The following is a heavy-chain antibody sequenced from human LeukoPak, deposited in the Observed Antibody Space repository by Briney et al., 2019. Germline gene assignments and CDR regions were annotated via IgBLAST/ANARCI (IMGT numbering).Heavy chain of an antibody. D-gene: IGHD6-13*01. CDR3: ARIPGIPAAGNDY. J-gene: IGHJ4*02. Sequence: ASVKVSCKASGYTFTGYYMHWVRQAPGQGLEWMGWINSNSGGTNYAQKFQGRVTMTRDTSISTAYMELSRLRSDDTAVYYCARIPGIPAAGNDYWGQGTLVTVSS. CDR1: GYTFTGYY. V-gene: IGHV1-2*02. CDR2: INSNSGGT.